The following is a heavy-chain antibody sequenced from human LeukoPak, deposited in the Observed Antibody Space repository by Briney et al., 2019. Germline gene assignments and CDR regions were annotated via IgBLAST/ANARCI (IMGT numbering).Heavy chain of an antibody. V-gene: IGHV3-53*01. CDR3: ARGTIYSPRGEDF. CDR1: GFTVRSNC. CDR2: IYSGGTT. J-gene: IGHJ4*02. D-gene: IGHD5-12*01. Sequence: GGSLRLSCAASGFTVRSNCMSWVRQAPGKGLEWVSVIYSGGTTYYADSVKGRLTISRDNSKNTVYLQMNSLRAEDTAVYYCARGTIYSPRGEDFWGQGTLVTVSS.